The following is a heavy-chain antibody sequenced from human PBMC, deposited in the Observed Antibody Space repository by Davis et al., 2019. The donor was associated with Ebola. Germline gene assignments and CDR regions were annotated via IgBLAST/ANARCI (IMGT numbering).Heavy chain of an antibody. Sequence: PGGSLRLSCVASGFNFNIYSLNWVRQAPGKEPEWVAHSSTSAEHISYAESVKGRFTISRDNAKNSLYLQMNSLRAEDTAVYYCARDPGSSSFDYWGQGSLVTVSS. CDR3: ARDPGSSSFDY. V-gene: IGHV3-21*05. D-gene: IGHD6-6*01. CDR1: GFNFNIYS. J-gene: IGHJ4*02. CDR2: SSTSAEHI.